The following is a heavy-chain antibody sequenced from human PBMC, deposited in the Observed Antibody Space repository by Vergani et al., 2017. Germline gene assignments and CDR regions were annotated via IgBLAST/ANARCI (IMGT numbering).Heavy chain of an antibody. CDR2: INPSGGST. V-gene: IGHV1-46*01. Sequence: QVQLVQSGAEVKKPGASLKVSCKASGYTFPSYSMHWVRQAPGQRLAWMVIINPSGGSTSYAQKFQGRVTMTRDTSTSTVYMELISLRSEDTAGYYCARDGGEFLSGYYPLHWGQGTLVTVSS. CDR1: GYTFPSYS. CDR3: ARDGGEFLSGYYPLH. J-gene: IGHJ1*01. D-gene: IGHD3-3*01.